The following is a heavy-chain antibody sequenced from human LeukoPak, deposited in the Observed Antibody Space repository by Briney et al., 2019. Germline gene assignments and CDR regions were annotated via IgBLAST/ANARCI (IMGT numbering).Heavy chain of an antibody. J-gene: IGHJ4*02. Sequence: PSEALSLTCTVSGGSISSYYWSWIRQPPGKGLEWIGYIYYSGSTNYNPSLKSRVTISVDTSKNQFSLKLSSVTAADTAVYYCARGSPYYYDSSGYHYHFDYWGQGTLVTVSS. CDR3: ARGSPYYYDSSGYHYHFDY. CDR1: GGSISSYY. CDR2: IYYSGST. D-gene: IGHD3-22*01. V-gene: IGHV4-59*01.